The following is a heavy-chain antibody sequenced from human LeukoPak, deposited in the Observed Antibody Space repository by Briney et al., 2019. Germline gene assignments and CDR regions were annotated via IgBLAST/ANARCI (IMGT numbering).Heavy chain of an antibody. CDR2: ISSSSSYI. Sequence: PGGSLRLSCAASGFTFSSYSMNWVRQAPGKGLEWVSSISSSSSYIYYADSVKGRFTISRDNAKNSLYLQMNSLRAEDTAVYYCARERNSGHGFDYWGQGTLVTVSS. V-gene: IGHV3-21*04. CDR1: GFTFSSYS. CDR3: ARERNSGHGFDY. J-gene: IGHJ4*02. D-gene: IGHD5-12*01.